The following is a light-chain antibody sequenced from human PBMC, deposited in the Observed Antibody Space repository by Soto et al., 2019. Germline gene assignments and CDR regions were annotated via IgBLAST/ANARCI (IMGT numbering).Light chain of an antibody. Sequence: EIVLTQSPGTLSLSPGERATLSCRASQSVTSSYLAWYQQKPGQAPRLLIYAASSRATGIPDRFSGSGSGTDSTLTISRLEPEDFAVSYCQQYGSSPRLTFGGGTKVEIK. CDR2: AAS. J-gene: IGKJ4*01. CDR3: QQYGSSPRLT. V-gene: IGKV3-20*01. CDR1: QSVTSSY.